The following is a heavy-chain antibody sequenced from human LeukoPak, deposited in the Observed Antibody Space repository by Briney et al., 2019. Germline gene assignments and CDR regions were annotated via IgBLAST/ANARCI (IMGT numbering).Heavy chain of an antibody. CDR1: GGSFSGYY. V-gene: IGHV4-34*01. D-gene: IGHD4-23*01. CDR2: INHSGST. J-gene: IGHJ4*02. Sequence: PSETLSLTCAVYGGSFSGYYWSWIRQPPGKGLEWIGEINHSGSTNYNPSLQSRVTISVDTSKNQFSLNLNPVTAADTAMYYCARGLGTLPPGGYWGQGTLVTVSS. CDR3: ARGLGTLPPGGY.